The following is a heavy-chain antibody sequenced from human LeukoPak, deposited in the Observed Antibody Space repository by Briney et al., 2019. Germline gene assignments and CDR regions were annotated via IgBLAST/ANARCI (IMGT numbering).Heavy chain of an antibody. CDR2: INPNSGGT. J-gene: IGHJ4*02. V-gene: IGHV1-2*06. Sequence: GASVKVSCKASGYTFTGYYMHWVRQAPGQGLEWMGRINPNSGGTNYAQKFQGRVTMTRDTSISTAYMELSRLRSEDTAVYYCARQQGGYDSSGTPSDYWGQGTLVTVSS. CDR3: ARQQGGYDSSGTPSDY. D-gene: IGHD3-22*01. CDR1: GYTFTGYY.